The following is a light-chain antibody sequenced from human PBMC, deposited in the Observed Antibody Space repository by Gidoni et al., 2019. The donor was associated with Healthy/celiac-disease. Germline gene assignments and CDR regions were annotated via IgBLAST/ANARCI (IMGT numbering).Light chain of an antibody. V-gene: IGLV4-69*01. J-gene: IGLJ2*01. CDR1: SWHSSYA. CDR3: QTWGTGIRVV. CDR2: LNSDGRH. Sequence: QPVLTQSPSSSASLGASVKPTCTLSSWHSSYAIPWHQQQPEKGPRYLMKLNSDGRHRQGDGIPDRFSGSSSGAERYLTISSLQSEDEADYYCQTWGTGIRVVFGGGTKLTVL.